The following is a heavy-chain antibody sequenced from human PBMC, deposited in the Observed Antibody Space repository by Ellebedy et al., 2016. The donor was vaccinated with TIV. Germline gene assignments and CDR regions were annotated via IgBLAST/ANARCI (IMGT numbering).Heavy chain of an antibody. J-gene: IGHJ4*02. CDR2: FSSFNGFI. CDR3: ASRIQSNFDY. D-gene: IGHD2-21*01. V-gene: IGHV3-21*01. CDR1: GFSFSNYT. Sequence: GGSLRLSCAASGFSFSNYTMNWVRQAPGKGLEWVSIFSSFNGFIWNADSVKGRFTISRDKAKNSLYPQMKSLRADDTAVYYCASRIQSNFDYWGQGTLVTVSS.